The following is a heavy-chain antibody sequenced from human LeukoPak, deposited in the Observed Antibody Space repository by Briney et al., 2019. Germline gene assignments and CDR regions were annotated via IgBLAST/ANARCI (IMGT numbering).Heavy chain of an antibody. J-gene: IGHJ4*02. Sequence: GGSLRLSFAASAFTFNTYWMHWVRQVPGRGLEWVSRINGDESSTNYADSVKGRFTISRDNAKDTLYLHMNSLTAEDTAVYYCARGAKWAYYFDYWGQGTLVTVSS. CDR3: ARGAKWAYYFDY. D-gene: IGHD1-26*01. CDR1: AFTFNTYW. CDR2: INGDESST. V-gene: IGHV3-74*01.